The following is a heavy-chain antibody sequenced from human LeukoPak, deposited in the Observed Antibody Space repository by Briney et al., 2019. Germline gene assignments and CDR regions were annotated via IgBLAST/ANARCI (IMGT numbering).Heavy chain of an antibody. D-gene: IGHD3-22*01. Sequence: GGSLRLSCAASGFIFNNYGLVWIRQAPGKGLEWVSAISNDGGGTTYADFVKGRFSVSRDNSKNTLFLQMNSLRAEDTALYYCAKGSSGYFFDLWGQGTLVTVSS. J-gene: IGHJ4*02. V-gene: IGHV3-23*01. CDR1: GFIFNNYG. CDR3: AKGSSGYFFDL. CDR2: ISNDGGGT.